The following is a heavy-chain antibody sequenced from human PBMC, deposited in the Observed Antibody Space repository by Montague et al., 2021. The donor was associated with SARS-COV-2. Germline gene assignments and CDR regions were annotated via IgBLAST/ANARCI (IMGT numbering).Heavy chain of an antibody. D-gene: IGHD3-22*01. CDR2: INHRGTS. J-gene: IGHJ4*02. CDR1: GGSFSDSY. CDR3: ARGRQHFNMVVVVMTGGEYYFEH. V-gene: IGHV4-34*01. Sequence: SETLSLTCAVYGGSFSDSYWSWIRQPPGKGLEWIGEINHRGTSNYNPSLKSRVSISVDTSKNQFSLYLGSVTAADTAVYYCARGRQHFNMVVVVMTGGEYYFEHWARGTRVTVSS.